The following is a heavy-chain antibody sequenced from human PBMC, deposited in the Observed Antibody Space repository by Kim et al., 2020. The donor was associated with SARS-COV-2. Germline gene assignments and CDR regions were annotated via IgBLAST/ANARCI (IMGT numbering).Heavy chain of an antibody. CDR3: ARGSIAAAEDAFDI. J-gene: IGHJ3*02. V-gene: IGHV4-59*09. D-gene: IGHD6-13*01. Sequence: NPAPTSRVTISVETAKDQCALKLSSVTAADTAVYYCARGSIAAAEDAFDIWGQGTMVTVSS.